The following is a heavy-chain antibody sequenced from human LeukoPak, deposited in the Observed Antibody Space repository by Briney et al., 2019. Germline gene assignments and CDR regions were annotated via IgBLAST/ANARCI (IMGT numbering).Heavy chain of an antibody. D-gene: IGHD2-2*01. Sequence: SETLSLTCTVSGGSIISTIYYGGWIRQPPGKGLEWIGYIYHSGSTYYNPSLKSRVTISGDRSKNQFSLKLSSVTAADTAVYYCASSALGVPAAYCYYMDVWGKGTTVTVSS. CDR3: ASSALGVPAAYCYYMDV. CDR1: GGSIISTIYY. V-gene: IGHV4-39*07. J-gene: IGHJ6*03. CDR2: IYHSGST.